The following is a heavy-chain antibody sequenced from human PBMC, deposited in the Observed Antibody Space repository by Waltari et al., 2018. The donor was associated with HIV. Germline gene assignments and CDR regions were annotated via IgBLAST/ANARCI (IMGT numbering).Heavy chain of an antibody. CDR2: LDSDGQT. CDR1: DLLVRPNA. J-gene: IGHJ5*02. CDR3: ARGVKYLDCGGSYWEADP. Sequence: QPEQSGGHLLHAGHLLTPPCPRSDLLVRPNALTRARQRPWRGLEWVGTLDSDGQTFWCFPVEGLFSAAKDESKNSVFLEMNYLRPDDTAIYYCARGVKYLDCGGSYWEADPWGQGTLVTVSS. D-gene: IGHD2-21*01. V-gene: IGHV3-53*01.